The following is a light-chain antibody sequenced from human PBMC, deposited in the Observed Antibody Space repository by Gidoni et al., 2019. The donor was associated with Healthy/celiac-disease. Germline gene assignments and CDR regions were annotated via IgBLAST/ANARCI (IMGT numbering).Light chain of an antibody. CDR3: QRYKDWPRWT. CDR2: GAS. CDR1: QSVSSN. V-gene: IGKV3D-15*01. J-gene: IGKJ1*01. Sequence: ERVMTQSQATLSVSPGERATLSCRASQSVSSNLAWYQQKPGQAPRLLIYGASTRATGIQTRFNGCGSGTEFTLTISSLRSEAFAVYFCQRYKDWPRWTFGQGTKVEIK.